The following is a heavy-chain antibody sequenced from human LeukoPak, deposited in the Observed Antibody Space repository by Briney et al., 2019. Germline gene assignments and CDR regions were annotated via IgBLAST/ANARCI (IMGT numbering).Heavy chain of an antibody. J-gene: IGHJ4*02. Sequence: PGRSLRLSCAASGFTFSSYGMHWVRQAPGKGLEWVAVISYDGSNKYYADSVKGRFTISRDNSKNTLYLQMNSLRAVDTAVYYCAKERQPYYYGSGSFFDYWGQGTLVTVSS. CDR1: GFTFSSYG. D-gene: IGHD3-10*01. CDR3: AKERQPYYYGSGSFFDY. V-gene: IGHV3-30*18. CDR2: ISYDGSNK.